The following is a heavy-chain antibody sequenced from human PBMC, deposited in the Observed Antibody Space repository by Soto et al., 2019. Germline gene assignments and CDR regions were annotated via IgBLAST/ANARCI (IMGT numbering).Heavy chain of an antibody. Sequence: EVQLVESGGGLVKPGGSVRLSCAASGFTFNTYNMNWVRQAPGKGLEWVSYISPSGPYIYYADSVKGRFTISRDNAKNSLYLQMNSLRADDTAVYYSVRGGTTFQRADVFDIWGQGTTVTVSS. CDR1: GFTFNTYN. CDR3: VRGGTTFQRADVFDI. CDR2: ISPSGPYI. J-gene: IGHJ3*02. D-gene: IGHD1-7*01. V-gene: IGHV3-21*01.